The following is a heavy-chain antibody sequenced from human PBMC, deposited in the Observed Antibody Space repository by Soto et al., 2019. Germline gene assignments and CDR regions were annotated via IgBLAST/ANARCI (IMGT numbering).Heavy chain of an antibody. V-gene: IGHV1-46*03. CDR1: GYTFTGYY. J-gene: IGHJ6*03. CDR3: ASGYYDFDYYYYYMDV. Sequence: GASVKVSCKASGYTFTGYYMHWVRQAPGQGLEWMGIINPSGGSTSYAQKFQGRVTMTRDTSTSTVYMELSSLRSEDTAVYYCASGYYDFDYYYYYMDVWGKGTTVTVSS. CDR2: INPSGGST. D-gene: IGHD3-3*01.